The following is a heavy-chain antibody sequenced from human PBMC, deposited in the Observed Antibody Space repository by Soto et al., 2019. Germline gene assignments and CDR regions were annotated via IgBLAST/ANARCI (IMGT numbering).Heavy chain of an antibody. J-gene: IGHJ3*02. Sequence: ASVKVSCKASGFTFSSSAVQWVRQARGQRLEWIGWIVVGSGSTNYAQKFQERVTITRDMSTSTAYMELSSLRSEDTAVYYCAADGYYYDSSYAFDIWGQGTTVTVSS. D-gene: IGHD3-22*01. CDR2: IVVGSGST. CDR1: GFTFSSSA. CDR3: AADGYYYDSSYAFDI. V-gene: IGHV1-58*01.